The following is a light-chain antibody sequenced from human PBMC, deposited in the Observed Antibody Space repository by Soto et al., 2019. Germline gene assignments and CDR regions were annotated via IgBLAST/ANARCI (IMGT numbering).Light chain of an antibody. V-gene: IGKV3-11*01. J-gene: IGKJ5*01. Sequence: RFTITCRAHQSIKNYFLWFHQKPGQAPRHLIYDASNRATGIPARFSGSGSGTDFTLTISNLLPYDLAAYYYLQPRYRPPFTFGQRTPLE. CDR1: QSIKNY. CDR2: DAS. CDR3: LQPRYRPPFT.